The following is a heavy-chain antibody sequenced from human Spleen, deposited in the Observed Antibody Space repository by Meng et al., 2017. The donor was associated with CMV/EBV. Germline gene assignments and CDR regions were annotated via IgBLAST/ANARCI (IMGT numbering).Heavy chain of an antibody. V-gene: IGHV4-34*01. CDR1: GGSFSGYY. CDR3: ARVLLRFLEWFSPYGMDV. Sequence: SETLSLTCAVYGGSFSGYYWSWIRQPPGKGLEWIGEINHSGSTYYNPSLKSRVTISVDTSKNQFSLKLSSVTAADTAVYYCARVLLRFLEWFSPYGMDVWGQGTTVTVSS. D-gene: IGHD3-3*01. CDR2: INHSGST. J-gene: IGHJ6*02.